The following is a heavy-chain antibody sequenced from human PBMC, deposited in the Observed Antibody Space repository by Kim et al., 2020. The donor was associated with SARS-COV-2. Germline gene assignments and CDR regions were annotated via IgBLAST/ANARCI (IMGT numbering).Heavy chain of an antibody. CDR2: ISAYSGNT. CDR1: GYTFTNYG. Sequence: ASVKVSCKTSGYTFTNYGVTWVRQAPGQGLEWMAWISAYSGNTNYTQSLQGRVTMTTDTFTGTVYMELRSLRSDDTAVYYCARCGFSYSYHCHGIDVWGQGTTVTVSS. V-gene: IGHV1-18*01. D-gene: IGHD5-18*01. J-gene: IGHJ6*02. CDR3: ARCGFSYSYHCHGIDV.